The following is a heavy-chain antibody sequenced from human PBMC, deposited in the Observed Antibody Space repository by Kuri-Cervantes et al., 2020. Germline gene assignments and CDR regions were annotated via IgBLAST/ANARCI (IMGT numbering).Heavy chain of an antibody. CDR2: IWYDGSNK. CDR1: GFTFSSYG. V-gene: IGHV3-33*01. D-gene: IGHD2-2*01. Sequence: GESLKISCAASGFTFSSYGMHWVRQAPGKGLEWVAVIWYDGSNKYYADSVKGRFTISSDNSKNTLYLQMNSLRAEDTAVYYCARDSDIVVVPAANHDAFDIWGQGTMVTVSS. J-gene: IGHJ3*02. CDR3: ARDSDIVVVPAANHDAFDI.